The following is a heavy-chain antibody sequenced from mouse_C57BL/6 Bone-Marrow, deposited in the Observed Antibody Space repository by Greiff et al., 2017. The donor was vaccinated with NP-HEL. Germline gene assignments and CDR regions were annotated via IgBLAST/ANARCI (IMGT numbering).Heavy chain of an antibody. CDR1: GYSITSGYY. Sequence: EVKLVESGPGLVKPSQSLSLTCSVTGYSITSGYYWNWIRQFPGNKLEWMGYISYDGSNNYNPSLKNRISITRDTSKNQFFLKLNSVTTEDTATYYCARDGYYYGNWYFDVWGTGTTVAVSS. CDR3: ARDGYYYGNWYFDV. CDR2: ISYDGSN. D-gene: IGHD1-1*01. J-gene: IGHJ1*03. V-gene: IGHV3-6*01.